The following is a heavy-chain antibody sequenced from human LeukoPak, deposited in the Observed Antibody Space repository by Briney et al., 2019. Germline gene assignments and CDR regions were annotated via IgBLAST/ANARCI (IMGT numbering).Heavy chain of an antibody. V-gene: IGHV3-23*01. CDR1: GFTFSSYA. CDR3: AKGGAYYGRSCDY. CDR2: INGSGGST. Sequence: GGSLRLSCAASGFTFSSYAMSWVRQAPGKGLEWVSAINGSGGSTYYADSVKGRFTISRDNSKNTLYLRMNSLRAEDTAVYYCAKGGAYYGRSCDYWGQGTLVTVSS. D-gene: IGHD4-17*01. J-gene: IGHJ4*02.